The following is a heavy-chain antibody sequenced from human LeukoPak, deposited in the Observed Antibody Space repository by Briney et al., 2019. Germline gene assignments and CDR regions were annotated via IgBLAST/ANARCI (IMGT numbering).Heavy chain of an antibody. Sequence: ASVKVSCKASGYTFSHYGVSWVRQAPGQGLEWMGWICPYNDNTNYVQNFQGRVTMTTDTSTSTAYMELTSLRSDDTAVYYCASSPYYFDSSGYYNYWGQGTLVTVSS. CDR1: GYTFSHYG. D-gene: IGHD3-22*01. CDR3: ASSPYYFDSSGYYNY. V-gene: IGHV1-18*01. J-gene: IGHJ4*02. CDR2: ICPYNDNT.